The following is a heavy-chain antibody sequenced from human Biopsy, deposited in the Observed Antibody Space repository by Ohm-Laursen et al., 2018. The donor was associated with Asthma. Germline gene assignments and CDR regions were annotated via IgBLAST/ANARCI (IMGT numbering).Heavy chain of an antibody. CDR3: ARDAWELQKPYAYYFDY. V-gene: IGHV3-30*03. CDR2: MSFDGRQT. J-gene: IGHJ4*02. Sequence: SLRLSCTASGFSFNSYGMHWVRQAPGKGLEWVAVMSFDGRQTYYADSVKGRFTISRDNSKNTLYLQMNSLRAEDTAVYYCARDAWELQKPYAYYFDYWGQGTLVTVSS. D-gene: IGHD1-26*01. CDR1: GFSFNSYG.